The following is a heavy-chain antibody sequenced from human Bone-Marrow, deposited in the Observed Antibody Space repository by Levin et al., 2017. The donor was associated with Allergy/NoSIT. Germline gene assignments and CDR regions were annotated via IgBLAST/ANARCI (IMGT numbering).Heavy chain of an antibody. J-gene: IGHJ4*02. CDR3: ARDKEYYDFWTGDSPNYFDY. Sequence: GGSLRLSCVASGFTFSSYTMHWVRQAPGKGLEWVAIISYDGNSKYYADSVQGRFTISRDNSKNALYLQMNRLKPEDTAVYFCARDKEYYDFWTGDSPNYFDYWGPGTLVTVSS. V-gene: IGHV3-30-3*01. D-gene: IGHD3-3*01. CDR1: GFTFSSYT. CDR2: ISYDGNSK.